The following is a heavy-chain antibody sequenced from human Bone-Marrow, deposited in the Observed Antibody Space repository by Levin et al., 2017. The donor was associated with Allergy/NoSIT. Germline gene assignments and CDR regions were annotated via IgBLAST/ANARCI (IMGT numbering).Heavy chain of an antibody. D-gene: IGHD6-19*01. Sequence: PGGSLRLSCAASGFTFGHAWMNWVRQAPGKGLEWVGRIKSKTDGGTTDYAAPVKGRFTISRDDSKNTLYLQMNSLKTEDTAVYYCTTWGVPDEIAVAGRRDYWGQGTLVTVSS. V-gene: IGHV3-15*05. CDR1: GFTFGHAW. CDR3: TTWGVPDEIAVAGRRDY. J-gene: IGHJ4*02. CDR2: IKSKTDGGTT.